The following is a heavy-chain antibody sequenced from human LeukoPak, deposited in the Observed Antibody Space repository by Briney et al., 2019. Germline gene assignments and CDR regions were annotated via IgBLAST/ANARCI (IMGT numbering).Heavy chain of an antibody. D-gene: IGHD2-2*01. J-gene: IGHJ4*02. CDR3: ARDKGSSTSDH. Sequence: GGSLRLSCAASGFTFSSYSMNWVRQAPGKGLEWVSSISSSSHIYYADSVKGRFTISRDNAKNSLYLQMNSLRAEDTAVYYCARDKGSSTSDHWGQGTLVTVSS. CDR2: ISSSSHI. CDR1: GFTFSSYS. V-gene: IGHV3-21*01.